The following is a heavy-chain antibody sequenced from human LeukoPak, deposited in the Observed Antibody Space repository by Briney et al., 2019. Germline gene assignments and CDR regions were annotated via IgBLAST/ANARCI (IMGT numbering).Heavy chain of an antibody. Sequence: ASVKVSCKASGYTFTSYYMHWVRQAPGQGLEWMGIINPSGGGTSYAQKFQGRVTMTRDTSTSTVYMELSSLRSEDTAVYYCAREATHPYEPDHYYYYYYMDVWGKGTTVTVSS. V-gene: IGHV1-46*01. J-gene: IGHJ6*03. CDR2: INPSGGGT. CDR1: GYTFTSYY. CDR3: AREATHPYEPDHYYYYYYMDV. D-gene: IGHD1-14*01.